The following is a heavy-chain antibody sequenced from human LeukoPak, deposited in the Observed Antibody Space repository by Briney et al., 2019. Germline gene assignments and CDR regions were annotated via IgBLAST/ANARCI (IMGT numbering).Heavy chain of an antibody. V-gene: IGHV1-8*03. CDR2: MNPNSGNT. D-gene: IGHD3-3*01. Sequence: ASVKVSCKASGGTFSSYDINWVRQATGQGLEWMGWMNPNSGNTGYAQKFQGRVTITRNTSISTAYMELSSLRSEDTAVYYCATDYRPLRFLEWSSLWGQGTLVTVSS. J-gene: IGHJ4*02. CDR1: GGTFSSYD. CDR3: ATDYRPLRFLEWSSL.